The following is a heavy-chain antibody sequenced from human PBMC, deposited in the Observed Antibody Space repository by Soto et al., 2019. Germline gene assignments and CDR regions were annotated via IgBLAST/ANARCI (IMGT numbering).Heavy chain of an antibody. V-gene: IGHV3-30-3*01. Sequence: QVQLVESGGGVVQPGRSLRLSCAASGFTFSSYAMHWVRQAPGKGLEWVAVISYDGSNKYYADSVKGRFTISRDNYKXXXXXXXXXXXXXXXXXXXXXXXXXXXXXXXXRFDPWGQGTLVTVSS. CDR3: XXXXXXXXXXXXRFDP. CDR1: GFTFSSYA. J-gene: IGHJ5*02. CDR2: ISYDGSNK.